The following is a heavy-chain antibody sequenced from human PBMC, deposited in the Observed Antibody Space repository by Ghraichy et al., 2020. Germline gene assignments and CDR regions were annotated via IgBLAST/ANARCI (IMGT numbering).Heavy chain of an antibody. CDR3: VRGDASGYYPLGY. J-gene: IGHJ4*02. V-gene: IGHV3-48*01. CDR2: ISSGGSII. Sequence: GGSLRLSCAASGFTFSSFSMNRVRQAPGKGLEWVSYISSGGSIIHYADSVKGRLTISRDDAKNSLFLQMNSLRAEDTAVYYCVRGDASGYYPLGYWGQGTLVTVSS. D-gene: IGHD3-22*01. CDR1: GFTFSSFS.